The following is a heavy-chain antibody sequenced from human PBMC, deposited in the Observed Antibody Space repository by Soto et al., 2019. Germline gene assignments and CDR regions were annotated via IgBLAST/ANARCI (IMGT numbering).Heavy chain of an antibody. D-gene: IGHD6-19*01. J-gene: IGHJ4*02. CDR3: ARDGRRSGWFIDY. CDR1: GFIFSSHG. CDR2: IWFDGSNK. Sequence: QVQLVESGGGVVQPGRSLRLSCAASGFIFSSHGMHWVRQAPGKGLEWVAVIWFDGSNKYYADSVKGRFTISRDNSNNTLYLQMNSLRDEDMAVYYCARDGRRSGWFIDYWGQGTLVTVSP. V-gene: IGHV3-33*01.